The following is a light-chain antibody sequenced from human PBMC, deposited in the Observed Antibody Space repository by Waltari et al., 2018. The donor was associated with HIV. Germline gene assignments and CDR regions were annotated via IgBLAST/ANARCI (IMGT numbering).Light chain of an antibody. Sequence: EIVLTQSPGTLSMSPGERAILSCRASQSVSSSQIAWYHQKRGQAPRLLIYGGSSRATGIPDRFSGSGSGTHHTLTISRLEPEDFAVYYCHQYGNSPRTFGQGTKLEIK. J-gene: IGKJ2*01. V-gene: IGKV3-20*01. CDR3: HQYGNSPRT. CDR1: QSVSSSQ. CDR2: GGS.